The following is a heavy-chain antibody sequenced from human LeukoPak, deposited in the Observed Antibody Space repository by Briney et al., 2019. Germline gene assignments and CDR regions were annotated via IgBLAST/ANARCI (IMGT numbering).Heavy chain of an antibody. J-gene: IGHJ4*02. V-gene: IGHV4-59*12. CDR3: ARVSGYSYGYFDY. Sequence: SETLSLTCTVSGGSISGYYWSWIRQTPGKGLEWIGYMYSSGNSNYNPSLKSRVTISGDSSKSQFSLKLSSVTAADTAVYYCARVSGYSYGYFDYWGQGTLVTVSS. CDR1: GGSISGYY. D-gene: IGHD5-18*01. CDR2: MYSSGNS.